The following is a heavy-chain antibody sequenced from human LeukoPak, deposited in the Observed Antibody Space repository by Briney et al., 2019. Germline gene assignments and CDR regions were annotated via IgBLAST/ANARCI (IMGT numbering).Heavy chain of an antibody. J-gene: IGHJ4*02. D-gene: IGHD1-26*01. CDR2: INPNSGGT. CDR1: GYIFTSYA. V-gene: IGHV1-2*02. CDR3: ARVRGASDY. Sequence: ASVKVSCKASGYIFTSYAMNWVRQAPGQGLEWMGWINPNSGGTNYAQKFQGRVTMTRDTSISTAYMELSRLRSDDTAVYYCARVRGASDYWGQGTLVTVSS.